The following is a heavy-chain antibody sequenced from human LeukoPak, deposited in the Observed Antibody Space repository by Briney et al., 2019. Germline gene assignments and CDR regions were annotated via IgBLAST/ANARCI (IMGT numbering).Heavy chain of an antibody. CDR2: IIPILGIA. J-gene: IGHJ4*02. D-gene: IGHD3-22*01. CDR3: ASPGCYYSSGYGEGY. CDR1: GGTFISYT. Sequence: GASVKVSCKASGGTFISYTISWVRQAPGQGLEWMGRIIPILGIANYAQKFQGRVTITADKSTSTAYMELSSLRFEDTAVYYCASPGCYYSSGYGEGYWGKGTPVTVSS. V-gene: IGHV1-69*02.